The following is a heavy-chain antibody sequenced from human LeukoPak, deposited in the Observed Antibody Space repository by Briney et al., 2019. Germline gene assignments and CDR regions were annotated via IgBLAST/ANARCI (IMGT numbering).Heavy chain of an antibody. D-gene: IGHD3-3*01. V-gene: IGHV3-7*03. CDR2: IKQDGGEK. Sequence: PGGSLRLSCAASGLIFSNHWMNWVRLAPGKGLEWVANIKQDGGEKYFADSVKGRFSVSRDNARNSLYLQMNSLRAEDTAVYYCARESRSGLDYWGQGTLVAVSS. CDR3: ARESRSGLDY. CDR1: GLIFSNHW. J-gene: IGHJ4*02.